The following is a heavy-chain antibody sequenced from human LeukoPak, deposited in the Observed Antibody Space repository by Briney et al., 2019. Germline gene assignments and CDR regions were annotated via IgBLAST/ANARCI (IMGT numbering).Heavy chain of an antibody. CDR1: GGSFSGYY. Sequence: SETLSLTCAVYGGSFSGYYWSWIRQPPGKGLEWIGEINHSGSTNYNPSLKSRVTISVDTSKNQFSLKLSSVTAADTAVYYCARGGWGHRITMVRRFDYWGQGTLVTVSS. J-gene: IGHJ4*02. CDR2: INHSGST. D-gene: IGHD3-10*01. V-gene: IGHV4-34*01. CDR3: ARGGWGHRITMVRRFDY.